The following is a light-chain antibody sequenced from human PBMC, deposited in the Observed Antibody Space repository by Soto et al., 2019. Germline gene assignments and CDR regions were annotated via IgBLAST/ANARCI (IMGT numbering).Light chain of an antibody. V-gene: IGKV3-20*01. Sequence: IVLTQSPGTLSLSPGERATLSCRASESVNSRYLAWYQQKPGQAPRLLIYGTSSRANGVPDRFSGSGSGTDFTLIISRLEPEDFAVYYCQQYSNSSITFGQGTRLEIK. CDR2: GTS. CDR1: ESVNSRY. CDR3: QQYSNSSIT. J-gene: IGKJ5*01.